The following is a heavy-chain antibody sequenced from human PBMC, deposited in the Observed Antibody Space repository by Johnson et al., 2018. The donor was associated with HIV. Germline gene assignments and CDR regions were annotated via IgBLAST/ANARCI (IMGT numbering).Heavy chain of an antibody. CDR2: ITGSGTTI. V-gene: IGHV3-11*04. CDR3: AKDPPYSSSSPGAFDI. D-gene: IGHD6-6*01. J-gene: IGHJ3*02. Sequence: QVQLVESGGGLVKPGGSLRLSCAASGFIFSDYYMNWIRQAPGKGLEWVSYITGSGTTIYYADSVRGRFTISRDNAKNSLYLQMNSLRAEDTAVYYCAKDPPYSSSSPGAFDIWGQGTMVTVSS. CDR1: GFIFSDYY.